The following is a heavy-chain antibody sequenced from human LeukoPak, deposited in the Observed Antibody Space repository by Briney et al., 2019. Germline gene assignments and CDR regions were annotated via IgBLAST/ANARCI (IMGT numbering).Heavy chain of an antibody. CDR2: IYSGGST. V-gene: IGHV3-53*01. D-gene: IGHD6-19*01. CDR1: GFTVSSNY. Sequence: GSLRRSCAASGFTVSSNYMSWVRPAPGQGLEWVSVIYSGGSTYYADSVKGRFTISRDNSKNTLYLQMNSLRAEDTAVYYCARSLAVAAFFDYWGQGTLVTVSS. CDR3: ARSLAVAAFFDY. J-gene: IGHJ4*02.